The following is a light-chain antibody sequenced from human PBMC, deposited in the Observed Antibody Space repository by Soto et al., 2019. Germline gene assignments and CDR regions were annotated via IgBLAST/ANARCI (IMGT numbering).Light chain of an antibody. V-gene: IGKV3-20*01. Sequence: EIVLTQSPGTLSLSPGERATLSCRASQSVSSSYLAWHQQKPGQAPRLLIYAASSRATGIPDRFSGSGSGTDFTLTISRLEPEDFAVYYCQQYGRSPRTFGQGTKVEIK. CDR2: AAS. CDR3: QQYGRSPRT. CDR1: QSVSSSY. J-gene: IGKJ1*01.